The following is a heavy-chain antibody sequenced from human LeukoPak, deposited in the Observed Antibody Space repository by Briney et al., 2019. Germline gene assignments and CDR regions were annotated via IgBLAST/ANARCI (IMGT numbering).Heavy chain of an antibody. J-gene: IGHJ4*02. CDR2: INPDGSYT. CDR3: AMDLAGYHDS. CDR1: GFTFSTFW. D-gene: IGHD3-9*01. V-gene: IGHV3-74*01. Sequence: PGGSLRLSCADSGFTFSTFWIHWVGQTPGKGLDWVSRINPDGSYTSYADSVKGRFTISRDNARNTLYLQMDSLRVEDTALYYCAMDLAGYHDSWGQGTLVTVSS.